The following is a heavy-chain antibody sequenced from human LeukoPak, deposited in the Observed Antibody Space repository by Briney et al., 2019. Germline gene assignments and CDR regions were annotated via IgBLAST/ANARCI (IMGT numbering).Heavy chain of an antibody. Sequence: GGSLRLSCAASGFTFSSYARSWVRQAPGKGLEWVSAISGSGGSTYYADSVKGRFTISRDNSKNTLHLQMNSLRAEDTAVYYCAKGIVNWGKYYFDYWGQGTLVTVSS. V-gene: IGHV3-23*01. CDR1: GFTFSSYA. D-gene: IGHD7-27*01. CDR2: ISGSGGST. CDR3: AKGIVNWGKYYFDY. J-gene: IGHJ4*02.